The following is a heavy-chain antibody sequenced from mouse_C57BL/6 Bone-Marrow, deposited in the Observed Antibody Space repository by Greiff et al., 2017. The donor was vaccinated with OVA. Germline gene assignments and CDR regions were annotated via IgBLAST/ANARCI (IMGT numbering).Heavy chain of an antibody. Sequence: VQLQQSGAELVRPGASVKLSCKASGYTFTDYYINWVKQRPGQGLEWIARIYPGSGNTYYNEKFKGKATLTAEKSSSTAYMQLSSLTSEDSAVYFCARSDGGYAMDYWGQGTSVTVSS. CDR2: IYPGSGNT. CDR3: ARSDGGYAMDY. V-gene: IGHV1-76*01. CDR1: GYTFTDYY. J-gene: IGHJ4*01.